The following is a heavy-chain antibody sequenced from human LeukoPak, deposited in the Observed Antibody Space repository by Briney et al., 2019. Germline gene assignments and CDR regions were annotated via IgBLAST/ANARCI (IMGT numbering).Heavy chain of an antibody. J-gene: IGHJ4*02. V-gene: IGHV1-18*01. D-gene: IGHD5-12*01. CDR3: ARDSGYDYAPRSIAVCDY. CDR2: ISAYNGNT. CDR1: GYTFTSYG. Sequence: GASVKVSCKASGYTFTSYGISWVRQAPGQGLDLMGWISAYNGNTNYAQKPQGRVTMTTDTSTSTAYMELRSLRSDDTAVYYCARDSGYDYAPRSIAVCDYWGQGTLVTVSS.